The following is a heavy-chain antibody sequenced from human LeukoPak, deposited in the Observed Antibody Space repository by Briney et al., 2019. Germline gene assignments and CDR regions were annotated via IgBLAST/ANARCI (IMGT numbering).Heavy chain of an antibody. J-gene: IGHJ4*02. CDR2: INHSGST. D-gene: IGHD3-10*01. V-gene: IGHV4-34*01. CDR3: ARGGIYGSGSYFDY. Sequence: SETPSLTCAVYGGSFSGYYWSWIRQPPGKGLEWIGEINHSGSTNYNPSLKSRVTISVDTSKNQFSLKLSSVTAADTAVYYCARGGIYGSGSYFDYWGQGTLVTVSS. CDR1: GGSFSGYY.